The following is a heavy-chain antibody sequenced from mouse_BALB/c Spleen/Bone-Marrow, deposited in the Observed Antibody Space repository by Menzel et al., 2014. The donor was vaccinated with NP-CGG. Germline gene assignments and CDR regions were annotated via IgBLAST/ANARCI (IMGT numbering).Heavy chain of an antibody. CDR3: ASPIYYGNYGVAY. J-gene: IGHJ3*01. CDR1: GYTFSSYW. D-gene: IGHD2-1*01. Sequence: VQLQQSGAELMKPGASVKISCKATGYTFSSYWIEWVKQRPGHGLEWIGEILPGSGSIKYNEKFKGKATFTADTSSNTAYMQLSSLTSEDSAVYYCASPIYYGNYGVAYWGQGTLVTVSA. V-gene: IGHV1-9*01. CDR2: ILPGSGSI.